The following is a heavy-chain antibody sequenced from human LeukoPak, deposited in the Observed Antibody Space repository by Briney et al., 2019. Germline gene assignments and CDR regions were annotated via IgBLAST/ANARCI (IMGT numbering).Heavy chain of an antibody. CDR3: ARRARRSWFDP. Sequence: ASVKVSCKASGYTFTSYDINWVRQATGQGLEWMGWMDPNSGNTGYAQKFQGRVTITRNTSISTAYMELSSLRSEDTAVYYCARRARRSWFDPWGQGTLVTVSS. CDR2: MDPNSGNT. CDR1: GYTFTSYD. J-gene: IGHJ5*02. V-gene: IGHV1-8*01.